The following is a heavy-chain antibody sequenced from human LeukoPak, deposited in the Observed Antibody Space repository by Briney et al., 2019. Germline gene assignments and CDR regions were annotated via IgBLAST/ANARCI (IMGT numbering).Heavy chain of an antibody. J-gene: IGHJ4*02. CDR3: ARGTSRVAHDY. V-gene: IGHV4-34*01. CDR1: GGSFSGYY. Sequence: SETLSLTCAVYGGSFSGYYWSWIRQPPGKGLEWIGEINHSGSTNYNPSLKSRVTISVDTSKNQFSLKLSSVTAADTAVCYCARGTSRVAHDYWGQGTLVTVSS. CDR2: INHSGST. D-gene: IGHD2-15*01.